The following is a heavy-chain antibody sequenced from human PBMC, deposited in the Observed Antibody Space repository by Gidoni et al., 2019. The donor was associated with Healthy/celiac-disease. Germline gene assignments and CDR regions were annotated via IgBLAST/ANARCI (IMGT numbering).Heavy chain of an antibody. CDR2: IKSNTDGGTT. V-gene: IGHV3-15*01. D-gene: IGHD1-26*01. J-gene: IGHJ4*02. Sequence: EVQLVESGGGVVKPGGSLRRSCAASGFTFSNAWMGWVRQAPGKGLECDGRIKSNTDGGTTDYAAPVKGRFTISRDDSKNTLYRQMNSLKTEDTAVYYCTTDGVGATMLRYWGQGTLVTVSS. CDR3: TTDGVGATMLRY. CDR1: GFTFSNAW.